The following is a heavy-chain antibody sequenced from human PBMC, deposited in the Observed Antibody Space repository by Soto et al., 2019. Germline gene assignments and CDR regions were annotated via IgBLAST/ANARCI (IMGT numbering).Heavy chain of an antibody. CDR1: GGSISSGGYY. J-gene: IGHJ4*02. CDR2: IYYSGST. V-gene: IGHV4-31*03. Sequence: PSETLSLTCTVSGGSISSGGYYRSWFRQHPGKGLEWIGYIYYSGSTYYNPSLKSRVTISVDTSKNQFSLKLSSVTAADTAVYYCARDRGTMVRGAIGYFDYWGQGTLVTVSS. D-gene: IGHD3-10*01. CDR3: ARDRGTMVRGAIGYFDY.